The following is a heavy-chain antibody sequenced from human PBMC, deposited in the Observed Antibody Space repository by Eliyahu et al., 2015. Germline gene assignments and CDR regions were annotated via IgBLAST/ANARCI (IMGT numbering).Heavy chain of an antibody. CDR3: GCFTANFDC. V-gene: IGHV3-72*01. Sequence: EVQVVESGGGLVQPGGSLRLSCAASGFTFSDHYMDWVRQAPGKGLEWVGRSRNKARGYTTEYAASVKGRFTIARDDSRNSVYLQMNSLKSEDTAVYYCGCFTANFDCWGQGALVTVSS. J-gene: IGHJ4*02. D-gene: IGHD2-21*02. CDR2: SRNKARGYTT. CDR1: GFTFSDHY.